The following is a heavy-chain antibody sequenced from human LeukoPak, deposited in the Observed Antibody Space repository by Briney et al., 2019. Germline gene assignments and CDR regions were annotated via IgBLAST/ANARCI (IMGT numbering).Heavy chain of an antibody. CDR1: GRSFSGYY. J-gene: IGHJ6*03. CDR3: ARHGQVHDYYYTDV. D-gene: IGHD1-1*01. Sequence: PSETLSLTCAVYGRSFSGYYWSWIRQPPGKGLEWIGEVNHSGSTNYNPSLKSRVTISVDTSKNQFSLKLSSVTAADTAVYYCARHGQVHDYYYTDVWGKGSTVTIS. CDR2: VNHSGST. V-gene: IGHV4-34*01.